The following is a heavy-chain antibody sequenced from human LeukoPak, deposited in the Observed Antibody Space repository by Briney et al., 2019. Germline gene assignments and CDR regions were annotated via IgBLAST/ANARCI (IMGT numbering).Heavy chain of an antibody. V-gene: IGHV3-30*04. CDR3: AKDPYYSSSWYYYYYGMDV. J-gene: IGHJ6*02. D-gene: IGHD6-13*01. CDR2: ISYDGSNK. CDR1: GFTFSSYA. Sequence: GGSLRLSCAASGFTFSSYAMHWVRQAPGKGLEWVAVISYDGSNKYYADSVKGRFTISRDNSKNTLYLQMNSLRAEDTAVYYCAKDPYYSSSWYYYYYGMDVWGQGTTVTVSS.